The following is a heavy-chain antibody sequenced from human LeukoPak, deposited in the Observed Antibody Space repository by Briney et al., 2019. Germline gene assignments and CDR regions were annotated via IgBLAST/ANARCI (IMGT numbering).Heavy chain of an antibody. J-gene: IGHJ4*02. Sequence: SVKVSCKASGYTFTGYYMHWVRQAPGQGLEWMGRTIPILGVANYAQKFQGRLTITADKSTTTAYMELSSLRSEDTAVYYCARDNSIGWRPYYFDYWGQGTLVTVSS. CDR2: TIPILGVA. V-gene: IGHV1-69*04. D-gene: IGHD6-19*01. CDR1: GYTFTGYY. CDR3: ARDNSIGWRPYYFDY.